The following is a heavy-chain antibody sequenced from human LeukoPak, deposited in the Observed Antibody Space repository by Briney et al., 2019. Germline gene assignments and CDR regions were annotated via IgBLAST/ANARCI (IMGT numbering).Heavy chain of an antibody. V-gene: IGHV3-23*01. CDR2: IIVSGSRT. Sequence: GGSLRLSCAASGLTFSNYAMTWVRQAPGKGLEWVSSIIVSGSRTYYADSVKGRFTISRDDSKNTLYLQMNSLRAEDTALYYCSKDPNGDYIGAFDMWGPGTLVTVSS. D-gene: IGHD4-17*01. J-gene: IGHJ3*02. CDR1: GLTFSNYA. CDR3: SKDPNGDYIGAFDM.